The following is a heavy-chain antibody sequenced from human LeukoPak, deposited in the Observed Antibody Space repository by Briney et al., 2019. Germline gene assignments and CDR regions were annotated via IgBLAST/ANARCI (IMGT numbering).Heavy chain of an antibody. CDR1: GGSISNYY. CDR3: ARGRYCSSTTCYLFGY. D-gene: IGHD2-2*01. V-gene: IGHV4-59*01. Sequence: PSETLSLTCTVSGGSISNYYWSWVRQPPGKGLEWIGYIYNSGSTNYNPSLKSRVTISVDTSKNQFSLKLSSVTAADTAVYYCARGRYCSSTTCYLFGYWGQGTLVTVSS. CDR2: IYNSGST. J-gene: IGHJ4*02.